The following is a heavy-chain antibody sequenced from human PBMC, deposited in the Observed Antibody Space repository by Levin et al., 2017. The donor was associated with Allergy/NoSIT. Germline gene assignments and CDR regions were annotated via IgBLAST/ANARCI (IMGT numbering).Heavy chain of an antibody. CDR2: MYLNVRT. CDR3: ARQINNWFDS. CDR1: GGSISTSY. J-gene: IGHJ5*01. V-gene: IGHV4-4*07. Sequence: SQTLSLTCTVSGGSISTSYWTWIRQPAEKGLEWIGRMYLNVRTNYNPSLMSRVTMSVDTSKNQFSLRLTSVTAADTAVYYCARQINNWFDSWGQGTLVTVSS.